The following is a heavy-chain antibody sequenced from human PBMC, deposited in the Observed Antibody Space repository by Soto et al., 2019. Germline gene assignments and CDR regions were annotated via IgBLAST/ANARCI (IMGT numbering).Heavy chain of an antibody. Sequence: GGSLRLACAASGFTFSSYAMHWVRQAPGKGLEWVAVISYDGSNKYYADSVKGRFTISRDNSKNTLYLQMNSLRAEDTAVYYCAKDYYYGMDVWGQGTTVTVSS. CDR2: ISYDGSNK. CDR3: AKDYYYGMDV. J-gene: IGHJ6*02. CDR1: GFTFSSYA. V-gene: IGHV3-30-3*02.